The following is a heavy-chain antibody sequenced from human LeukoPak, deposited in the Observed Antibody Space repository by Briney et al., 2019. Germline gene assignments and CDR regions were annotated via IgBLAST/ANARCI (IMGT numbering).Heavy chain of an antibody. D-gene: IGHD3-16*01. J-gene: IGHJ5*02. CDR3: ARRRAKKNVGVDP. V-gene: IGHV4-34*01. CDR2: INHSGST. CDR1: GGSFSGYY. Sequence: SSETPSLTCAVYGGSFSGYYWSWIRQPPGKGLEWIGEINHSGSTNYNPSLKSRVTISVDTSKNQFSLKLSSVTAADTAVYYCARRRAKKNVGVDPWGQGTLVTVSS.